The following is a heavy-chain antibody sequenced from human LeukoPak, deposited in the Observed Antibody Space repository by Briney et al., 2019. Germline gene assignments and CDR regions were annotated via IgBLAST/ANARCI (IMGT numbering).Heavy chain of an antibody. J-gene: IGHJ4*02. CDR1: GYTFTGYY. Sequence: GASVKVSCKASGYTFTGYYMHWVRQAPGQGLEWMGWINPNSGGTNYAQKFQGRVAMTRDTSISTAYMELSRLRSDDTAVYYCARETRYSYGYPFDYWGQGTLVTVSS. V-gene: IGHV1-2*02. CDR2: INPNSGGT. D-gene: IGHD5-18*01. CDR3: ARETRYSYGYPFDY.